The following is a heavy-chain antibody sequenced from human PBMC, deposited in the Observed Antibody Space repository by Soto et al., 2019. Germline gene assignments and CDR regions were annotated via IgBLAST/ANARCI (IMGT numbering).Heavy chain of an antibody. V-gene: IGHV3-23*01. Sequence: QHWGSLRLSCAASGFTFSSYAMSWVRQAPGKGLEWVSAISGSGGSTYYADSVKGRFTISRDNSKNTLYLQMNSLRAEDTAVYYCAKALLWFGELSNWFDPWGQGTLVTVSS. J-gene: IGHJ5*02. CDR3: AKALLWFGELSNWFDP. CDR2: ISGSGGST. D-gene: IGHD3-10*01. CDR1: GFTFSSYA.